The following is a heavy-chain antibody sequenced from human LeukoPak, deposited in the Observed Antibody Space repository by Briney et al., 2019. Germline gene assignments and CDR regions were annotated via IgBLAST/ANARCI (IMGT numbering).Heavy chain of an antibody. CDR1: GFTFDDYA. Sequence: PGGSLRLSCAASGFTFDDYAMHWVRQAPGKGLEWVSLISGDGGSTYYADSVKGRFTISRDNSKNSLYLQMNSLRTEDTALYYCAKDPYSGSWNYYYYGMDVWGQGTTVTVSS. CDR3: AKDPYSGSWNYYYYGMDV. J-gene: IGHJ6*02. CDR2: ISGDGGST. V-gene: IGHV3-43*02. D-gene: IGHD6-13*01.